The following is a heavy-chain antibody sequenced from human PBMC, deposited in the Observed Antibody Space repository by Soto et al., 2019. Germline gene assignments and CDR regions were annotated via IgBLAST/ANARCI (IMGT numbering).Heavy chain of an antibody. CDR2: ISKSGDST. D-gene: IGHD3-10*01. CDR1: GVTFTSYA. V-gene: IGHV3-23*01. Sequence: GSLRLSCAASGVTFTSYAMTWVRQVPGEGLQWVSSISKSGDSTYYADSVKGRFTTSRDNSKNTLYLQMNSLRAEDTAIYYCAKGSFGFDYWGQGTVVTAPQ. CDR3: AKGSFGFDY. J-gene: IGHJ4*02.